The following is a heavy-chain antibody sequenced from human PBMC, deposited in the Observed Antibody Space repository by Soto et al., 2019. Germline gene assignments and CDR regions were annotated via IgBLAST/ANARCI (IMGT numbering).Heavy chain of an antibody. Sequence: QVQLQQWGAGLLKPSETLSLTCAVYGESFSGYYWSWIRQPPGKGLEWIGEINHSGSTNYKPSLKSRVTMSVDTSKNQFSLKLSSVTAADTAVYYCAGNIVATISSFDYWGQGTLVTVSS. CDR2: INHSGST. V-gene: IGHV4-34*01. J-gene: IGHJ4*02. CDR3: AGNIVATISSFDY. D-gene: IGHD5-12*01. CDR1: GESFSGYY.